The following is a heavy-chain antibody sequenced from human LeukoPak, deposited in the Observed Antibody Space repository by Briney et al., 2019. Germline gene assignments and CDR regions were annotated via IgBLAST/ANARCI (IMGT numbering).Heavy chain of an antibody. CDR3: AKSTGSTRGYFDY. D-gene: IGHD2-2*01. J-gene: IGHJ4*02. CDR1: GFTFSSYG. CDR2: ISYDGSNK. V-gene: IGHV3-30*18. Sequence: LPGRSLRLSCAASGFTFSSYGMHWVRQAPGKGLEWVAVISYDGSNKYYADSVKGRFTISRDNSKNMLYLQMNSLRAEDTAVYYCAKSTGSTRGYFDYWGQGTLVTVSS.